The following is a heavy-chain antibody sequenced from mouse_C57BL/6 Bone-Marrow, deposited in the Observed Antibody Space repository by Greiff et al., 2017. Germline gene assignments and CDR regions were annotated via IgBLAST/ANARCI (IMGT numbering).Heavy chain of an antibody. V-gene: IGHV1-7*01. CDR1: GYTFTSYW. CDR2: INPSSGYT. Sequence: VQLQQSGAELAKPGASVKLSCKASGYTFTSYWMHWVKQRPGQGLEWIGYINPSSGYTKYNQKFKDKATLTADKSSSTAYRQLSSLTYEDSAVYYCSRGANLLGSDYWGQGTTLTVSS. CDR3: SRGANLLGSDY. J-gene: IGHJ2*01. D-gene: IGHD2-1*01.